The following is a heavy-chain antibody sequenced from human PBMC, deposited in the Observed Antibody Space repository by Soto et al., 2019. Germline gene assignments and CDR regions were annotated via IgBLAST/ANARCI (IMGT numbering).Heavy chain of an antibody. V-gene: IGHV1-3*01. J-gene: IGHJ6*02. CDR1: GYTFTSYA. Sequence: GASGKVSCKASGYTFTSYAMHWVRQAPGQRLEWMGWINAGNGNTKYSQKFQGRVTITRDTSASTAYMELSSLRSEDTAVYYCASSYSNYALIDYYYYGMDVWGQGTTVTVSS. CDR2: INAGNGNT. D-gene: IGHD4-4*01. CDR3: ASSYSNYALIDYYYYGMDV.